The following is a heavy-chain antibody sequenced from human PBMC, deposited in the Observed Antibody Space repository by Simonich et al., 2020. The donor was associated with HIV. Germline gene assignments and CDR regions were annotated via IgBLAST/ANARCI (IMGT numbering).Heavy chain of an antibody. CDR2: INHSGNT. V-gene: IGHV4-34*01. D-gene: IGHD3-3*01. CDR1: GGSFRGYY. Sequence: QVQLQQWGAGLLKPSETLSLTCAVYGGSFRGYYWNWIRLSPGKGLEWIGEINHSGNTNYNVSLKSRVTISADTSKNQFSLKLSSVTAADTAVYYCAAGNGLLRFLEWDGTYMDVWGKGTTVTVSS. J-gene: IGHJ6*03. CDR3: AAGNGLLRFLEWDGTYMDV.